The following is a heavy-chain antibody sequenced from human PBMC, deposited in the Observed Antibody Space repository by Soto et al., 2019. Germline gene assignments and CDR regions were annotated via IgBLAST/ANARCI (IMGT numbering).Heavy chain of an antibody. CDR1: GFTFSTYS. V-gene: IGHV3-48*01. CDR2: ISSTSSTI. CDR3: ARDRGCSGGICYRDLGY. Sequence: GGSLRLSCAASGFTFSTYSMSWVRQAPGKGLEWVSYISSTSSTIYYADSVKGRFTISRDNAKNSLSLHMSSLSAEDTAVYYCARDRGCSGGICYRDLGYWGQGTLVTISS. J-gene: IGHJ4*02. D-gene: IGHD2-15*01.